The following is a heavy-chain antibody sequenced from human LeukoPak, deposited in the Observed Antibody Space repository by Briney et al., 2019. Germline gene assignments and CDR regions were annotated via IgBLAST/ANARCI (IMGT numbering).Heavy chain of an antibody. V-gene: IGHV3-23*01. CDR1: GFTFSSYA. CDR3: AKDPPLYCSSTSCPRYYYYYGMDV. Sequence: GGSLRLSCAASGFTFSSYAMSWVRQAPGKGLEWVSAISGSGGSTYYADSVKGRFTISRDNSKNTLYLQMNSLRAEDTAVYYCAKDPPLYCSSTSCPRYYYYYGMDVWGQGTTVTVSS. D-gene: IGHD2-2*01. J-gene: IGHJ6*02. CDR2: ISGSGGST.